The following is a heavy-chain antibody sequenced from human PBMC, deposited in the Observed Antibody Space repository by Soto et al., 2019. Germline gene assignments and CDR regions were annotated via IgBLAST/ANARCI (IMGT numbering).Heavy chain of an antibody. V-gene: IGHV4-31*03. Sequence: SETLSLTCTVSGGSISSGGYYWSWIRQHPGKGLEWIGYIYYSGSTYYNPSLKSRVTISVDTSKNQFSLKLSSVTAADTAVYYCARELGHGGPNFRYGMDVWGQGTTVTVSS. CDR1: GGSISSGGYY. CDR2: IYYSGST. J-gene: IGHJ6*02. D-gene: IGHD3-16*01. CDR3: ARELGHGGPNFRYGMDV.